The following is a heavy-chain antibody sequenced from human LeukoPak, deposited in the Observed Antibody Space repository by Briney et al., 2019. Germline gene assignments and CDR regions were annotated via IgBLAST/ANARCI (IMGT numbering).Heavy chain of an antibody. CDR2: IKDDGSDK. J-gene: IGHJ4*02. V-gene: IGHV3-7*01. Sequence: GGPLRLSCAASGFSFSRFEMTWARQAPGKGLEWVATIKDDGSDKYYVDSVKGRFSISRDNAKSSLYLQMNSLRLEDTAMYYCADLGYSDWGQGTLVTVSS. CDR3: ADLGYSD. D-gene: IGHD5-18*01. CDR1: GFSFSRFE.